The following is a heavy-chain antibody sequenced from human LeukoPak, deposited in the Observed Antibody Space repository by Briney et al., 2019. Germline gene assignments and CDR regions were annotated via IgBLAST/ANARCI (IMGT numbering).Heavy chain of an antibody. Sequence: PGGSLRLSCAASGFTFGSYTMHWVRQAPGKGLEWVSYLTPGGTIYYGDSVRGRFTISRDNAKSSLYLRMNSLRVEDTAVYYCVRDLSASYYDFWGQGTLVTVSS. J-gene: IGHJ4*02. V-gene: IGHV3-48*03. CDR3: VRDLSASYYDF. CDR1: GFTFGSYT. CDR2: LTPGGTI.